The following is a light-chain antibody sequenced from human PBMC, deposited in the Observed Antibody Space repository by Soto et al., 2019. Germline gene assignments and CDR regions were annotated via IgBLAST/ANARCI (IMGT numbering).Light chain of an antibody. J-gene: IGKJ2*01. V-gene: IGKV3-11*01. CDR1: QSVGTY. CDR2: TAS. CDR3: QQRSDWRYT. Sequence: EIVLTQSPATLSLSPGESATLSCRASQSVGTYLAWYQQKLGQTPRLVIYTASNRATGIPARFSGGGSGTGFTLTITSLEPEDFAVYYCQQRSDWRYTFGQGTKLDIK.